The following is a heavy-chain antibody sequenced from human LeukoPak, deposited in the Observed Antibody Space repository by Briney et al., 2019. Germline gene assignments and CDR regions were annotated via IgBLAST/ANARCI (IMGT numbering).Heavy chain of an antibody. CDR1: GGSFSGYY. D-gene: IGHD3-10*01. Sequence: SETLSLTCAVYGGSFSGYYWSWIRQPPGKGLEWIGEINHSGSTNYNPSLKSRVTISVDTSKNQFSLKLSSVTAADTAVYYCARRQEWFGELLNFDYWGQGTLVTVSS. CDR2: INHSGST. CDR3: ARRQEWFGELLNFDY. J-gene: IGHJ4*02. V-gene: IGHV4-34*01.